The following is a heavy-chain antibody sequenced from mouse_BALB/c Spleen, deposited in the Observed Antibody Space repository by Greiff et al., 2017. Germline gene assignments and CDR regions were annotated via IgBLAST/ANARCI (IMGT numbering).Heavy chain of an antibody. Sequence: EVMLVESGGGLVKPGGSLKLSCAASGFTFSSYAMSWVRQTPEKRLEWVATISSGGSYTYYPDSVKGRFTISRDNAKNTLYLQMSSLRSEDSAMYYCARHYGSSYDYWSQGTTLTVSS. CDR3: ARHYGSSYDY. CDR1: GFTFSSYA. D-gene: IGHD1-1*01. J-gene: IGHJ2*01. V-gene: IGHV5-9-3*01. CDR2: ISSGGSYT.